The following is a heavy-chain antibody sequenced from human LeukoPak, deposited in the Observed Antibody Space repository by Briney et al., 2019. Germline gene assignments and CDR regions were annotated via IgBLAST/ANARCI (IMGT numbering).Heavy chain of an antibody. CDR2: INQDGSEK. CDR1: GLTFRSYW. D-gene: IGHD5-24*01. Sequence: PGGSLRLSCAVSGLTFRSYWMSWVRQAPGKGLEWVANINQDGSEKYFVDSVEGRFTISRDNAKNSLHLQMNTLRGEDTAVYYCARERDGRFFDYWGQGTLVTVSS. J-gene: IGHJ4*02. CDR3: ARERDGRFFDY. V-gene: IGHV3-7*01.